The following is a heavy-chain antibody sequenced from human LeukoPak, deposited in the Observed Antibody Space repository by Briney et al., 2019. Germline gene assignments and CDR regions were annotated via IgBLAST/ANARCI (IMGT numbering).Heavy chain of an antibody. V-gene: IGHV1-46*01. CDR1: GYTFTSYY. CDR2: INPSGGST. D-gene: IGHD2-2*01. CDR3: ARGYCSSTSCPEMRD. J-gene: IGHJ4*02. Sequence: GASVKVSCKASGYTFTSYYMHWVRQAPGQGLEWMGIINPSGGSTSYAQKFQGRVTMTRDTSISTAYMELSRLRSDDTAVYYCARGYCSSTSCPEMRDWGQGTLVTVSS.